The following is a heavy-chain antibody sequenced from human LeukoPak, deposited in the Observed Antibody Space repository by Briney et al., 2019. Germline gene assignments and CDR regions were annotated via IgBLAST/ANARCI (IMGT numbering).Heavy chain of an antibody. CDR2: VHSSGTT. D-gene: IGHD2-2*01. V-gene: IGHV4-59*01. Sequence: SETLSLTCTVSGGSINNYYWSWIRQPPGKGLEWIGSVHSSGTTDYNPSLKSRLTISVDTSKNQFSLKLTSVTAADTAVYYCARGLLCSSTSCYAMGGWFDPWGQRTLVTVSS. CDR3: ARGLLCSSTSCYAMGGWFDP. J-gene: IGHJ5*02. CDR1: GGSINNYY.